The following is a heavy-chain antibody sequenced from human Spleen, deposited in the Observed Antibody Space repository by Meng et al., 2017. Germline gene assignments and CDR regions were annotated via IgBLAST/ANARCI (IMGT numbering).Heavy chain of an antibody. Sequence: EVQLVESGGGLVQPGGSLKLSCAASGFTFSGAAMHWVRQASGRGLEWLGRIRSKTNSFATAYAASVKGRFTISRDDSENTAYLQMNSLKTEDTAVYYCARPLPQGFSGYELDYWGQGTLVTVSS. J-gene: IGHJ4*02. V-gene: IGHV3-73*01. D-gene: IGHD5-12*01. CDR1: GFTFSGAA. CDR3: ARPLPQGFSGYELDY. CDR2: IRSKTNSFAT.